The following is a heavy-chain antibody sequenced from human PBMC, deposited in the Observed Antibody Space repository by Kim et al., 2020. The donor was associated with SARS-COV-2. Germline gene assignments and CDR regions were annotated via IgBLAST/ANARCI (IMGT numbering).Heavy chain of an antibody. D-gene: IGHD1-1*01. J-gene: IGHJ4*02. V-gene: IGHV4-4*07. CDR3: ARSGEYNKSEFDY. Sequence: YNTSLKRRVTMSVETSKNQFSRKLTSVAAADKAMYYCARSGEYNKSEFDYWGQGTLVTVSS.